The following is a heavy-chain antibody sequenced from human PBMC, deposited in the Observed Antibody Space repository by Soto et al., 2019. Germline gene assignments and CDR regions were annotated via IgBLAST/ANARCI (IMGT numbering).Heavy chain of an antibody. V-gene: IGHV3-15*07. CDR1: GFTFSNAW. D-gene: IGHD1-26*01. Sequence: GSLSLSCAASGFTFSNAWMNWVRQAPGKGMEWVGRIKSKTDGGTTDYAAPVKGRFTISRDDSKNTLYLQMNSLRAEDTAVYYCAKDLNQGGQYYYYGMDVWGQGTTVTVSS. J-gene: IGHJ6*02. CDR3: AKDLNQGGQYYYYGMDV. CDR2: IKSKTDGGTT.